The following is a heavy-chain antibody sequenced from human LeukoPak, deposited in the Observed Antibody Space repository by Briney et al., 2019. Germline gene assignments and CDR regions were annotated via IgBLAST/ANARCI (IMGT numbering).Heavy chain of an antibody. CDR3: ARGAYYYYSSGYYSFDY. CDR2: IRAYNGDT. V-gene: IGHV1-18*01. D-gene: IGHD3-22*01. Sequence: ASVTVSRTASVYTFTSYGICWVWNGPGQGLARMGWIRAYNGDTNNAQKLQGRVTMTTDTSTSTAYMELRRLRSDGTDVCYCARGAYYYYSSGYYSFDYWGQGTLVTVSS. J-gene: IGHJ4*02. CDR1: VYTFTSYG.